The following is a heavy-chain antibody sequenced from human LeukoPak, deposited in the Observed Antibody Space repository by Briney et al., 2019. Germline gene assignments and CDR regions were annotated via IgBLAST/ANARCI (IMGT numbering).Heavy chain of an antibody. CDR1: GFTFSTYG. CDR3: ARVRSTTSYFYFDY. V-gene: IGHV3-33*01. D-gene: IGHD2-2*01. J-gene: IGHJ4*02. Sequence: PGGSLRLSCAASGFTFSTYGMHWVRQAPGKGLEWLAIIWFDGSNKYYADSVKDRFTTSRDNSKNTLYLQMNSLRAEDTAVYYCARVRSTTSYFYFDYWGQGTLVTVSS. CDR2: IWFDGSNK.